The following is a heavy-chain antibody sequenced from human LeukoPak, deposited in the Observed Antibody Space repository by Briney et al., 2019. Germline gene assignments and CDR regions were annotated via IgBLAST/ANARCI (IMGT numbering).Heavy chain of an antibody. D-gene: IGHD6-19*01. CDR2: MSGTYGNT. J-gene: IGHJ4*02. Sequence: LPGGSLRLSCAASGFTFSSYAMSWVRQAPGKGLEWVSAMSGTYGNTYYADSVKGRFTVSRDNSQSTLYLQMNSLRAEDTAVYYCARVGIAVAPLDYWGEGTLVTVSS. V-gene: IGHV3-23*01. CDR3: ARVGIAVAPLDY. CDR1: GFTFSSYA.